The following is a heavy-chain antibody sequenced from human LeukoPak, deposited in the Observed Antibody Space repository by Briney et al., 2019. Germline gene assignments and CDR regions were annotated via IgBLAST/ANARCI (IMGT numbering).Heavy chain of an antibody. V-gene: IGHV3-30*18. Sequence: GGSLRLSCAVSVFTFCGFGTHGVGPAPGQGREWVGVISYDGSNKYYADSVKGRFTISRDNSKNTLYLQMNSLRAEDTAVYYCAKEARYFDWLINYYGMDVWGKGTTVTVSS. CDR1: VFTFCGFG. J-gene: IGHJ6*04. CDR2: ISYDGSNK. D-gene: IGHD3-9*01. CDR3: AKEARYFDWLINYYGMDV.